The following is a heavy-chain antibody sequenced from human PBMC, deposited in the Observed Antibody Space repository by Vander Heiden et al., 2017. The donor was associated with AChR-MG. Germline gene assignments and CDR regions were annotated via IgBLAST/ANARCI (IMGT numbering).Heavy chain of an antibody. D-gene: IGHD5-12*01. CDR1: GFTFSSYD. V-gene: IGHV3-13*01. Sequence: EVQLVESGGGLVQPGGSLRLSCAASGFTFSSYDMHWVRQATGKGLEWVSAIGTAGDTYYPGSVKGRFTISRENAKNSLYLQMNSLRAGDTAVYYCARSTRDIVATIDYYYGMDVWGQGTTVTVSS. CDR3: ARSTRDIVATIDYYYGMDV. CDR2: IGTAGDT. J-gene: IGHJ6*02.